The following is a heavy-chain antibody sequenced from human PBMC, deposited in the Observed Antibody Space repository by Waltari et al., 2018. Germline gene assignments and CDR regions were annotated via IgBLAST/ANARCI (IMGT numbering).Heavy chain of an antibody. V-gene: IGHV1-18*01. CDR2: IRADTGNT. J-gene: IGHJ6*02. CDR1: GYSFTNYA. D-gene: IGHD1-26*01. Sequence: QVQLVQSGGEVKKPGASVKVSCTASGYSFTNYAISWVRQAPGQGLEWMGWIRADTGNTIYAQKRQGRVTLTADTSSSTAYMELRSLRSDDTAVYYCARPSLGQYYFYGMEVWGQGTTVTVSS. CDR3: ARPSLGQYYFYGMEV.